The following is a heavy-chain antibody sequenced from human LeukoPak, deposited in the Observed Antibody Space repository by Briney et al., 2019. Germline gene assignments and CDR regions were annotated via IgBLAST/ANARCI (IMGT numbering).Heavy chain of an antibody. CDR2: TNPNSGNT. J-gene: IGHJ4*02. Sequence: VKVSCKASGYTFTSYDINWVRQATGQGLEWMGWTNPNSGNTGYAQKFQGRVTMTRNTSISTAYMELSSLRSEDTAVYYCARGLDYYDSSGYQGPVGYWGQGTLVTVSS. V-gene: IGHV1-8*01. CDR3: ARGLDYYDSSGYQGPVGY. D-gene: IGHD3-22*01. CDR1: GYTFTSYD.